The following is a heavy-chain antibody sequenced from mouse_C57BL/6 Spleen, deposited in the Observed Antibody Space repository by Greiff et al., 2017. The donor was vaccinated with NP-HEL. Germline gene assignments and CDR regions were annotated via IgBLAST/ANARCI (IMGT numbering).Heavy chain of an antibody. Sequence: VHLVESGPELVKPGASVKISCKASGYAFSSSWMNWVKQRPGKGLEWIGRIYPGDGDTNYNGKFKGKATLTADKSSSTAYMQLSSLTSEDSAVYFCARGITTVVGNYWGQGTTLTVSS. CDR3: ARGITTVVGNY. D-gene: IGHD1-1*01. V-gene: IGHV1-82*01. CDR1: GYAFSSSW. CDR2: IYPGDGDT. J-gene: IGHJ2*01.